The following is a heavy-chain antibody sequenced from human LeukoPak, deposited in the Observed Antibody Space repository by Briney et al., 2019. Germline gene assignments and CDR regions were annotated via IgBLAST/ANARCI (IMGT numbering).Heavy chain of an antibody. CDR2: TSYDGSNE. V-gene: IGHV3-30-3*01. Sequence: GRSLRLSCAASRFTFSRYAMHWVRQAPGKGLEWVAVTSYDGSNESYVDSVKGRFTISRDNSKNILYLRMNSLRAEDTAVYYCARGPREYTYGWYFGMDVWGQGTTVIVSS. D-gene: IGHD3-10*01. J-gene: IGHJ6*02. CDR1: RFTFSRYA. CDR3: ARGPREYTYGWYFGMDV.